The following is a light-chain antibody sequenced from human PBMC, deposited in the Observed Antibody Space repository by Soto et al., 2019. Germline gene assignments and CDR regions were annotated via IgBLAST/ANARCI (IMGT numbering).Light chain of an antibody. J-gene: IGLJ3*02. V-gene: IGLV4-60*03. Sequence: QSVLTQSSSASASLGSSVKLTCSLSSGHSGYIIAWHQQQPGKAPRFLMKVERGGTYNKGSGVPDRFSGSSSGADRYLTISNLQSEDESNYYCATWDSNTRVFGGGTKLTVL. CDR2: VERGGTY. CDR1: SGHSGYI. CDR3: ATWDSNTRV.